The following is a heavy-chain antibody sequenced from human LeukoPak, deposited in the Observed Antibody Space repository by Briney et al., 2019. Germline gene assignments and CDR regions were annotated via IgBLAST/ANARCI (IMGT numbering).Heavy chain of an antibody. V-gene: IGHV1-18*01. Sequence: ASVKVSCKASGYTFTSYGISWVRQAPGQGLEWMGWISAYNGNTNYAQKLQGRVTMTTDTSTSTAYMELRSLRSDDTAVYYCARDAILTFFGVVIIPPYYYYMDVWGKGTTVTVSS. CDR1: GYTFTSYG. J-gene: IGHJ6*03. CDR2: ISAYNGNT. CDR3: ARDAILTFFGVVIIPPYYYYMDV. D-gene: IGHD3-3*01.